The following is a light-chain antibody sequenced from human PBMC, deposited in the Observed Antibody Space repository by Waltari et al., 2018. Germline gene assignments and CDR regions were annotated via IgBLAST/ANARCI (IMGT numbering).Light chain of an antibody. CDR2: QVS. CDR3: MQGTHWPRT. J-gene: IGKJ1*01. V-gene: IGKV2-30*01. CDR1: QTLLNSGGNPF. Sequence: DVVMTQSPLSLPVTLRQPASISCRSSQTLLNSGGNPFLNWFKQKPGQSPRRLIYQVSNPDSWLPDRFSGRGSGTDFTLKLSRVEAEDVGVYYCMQGTHWPRTFGQGTKVEIK.